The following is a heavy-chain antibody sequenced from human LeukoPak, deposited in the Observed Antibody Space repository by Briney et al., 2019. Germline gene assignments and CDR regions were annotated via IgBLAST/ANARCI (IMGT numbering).Heavy chain of an antibody. V-gene: IGHV5-51*01. D-gene: IGHD2-15*01. CDR2: IYPGDSDT. CDR3: ARSGGYNAFDI. Sequence: GEALKISCKGSGYRFTSYWIGWVRPMPGKGLEWMGIIYPGDSDTRYSPSFQGQVTISADKSISTAYLQWSSLNASDTVMYYCARSGGYNAFDIWGQGTMVTVSS. J-gene: IGHJ3*02. CDR1: GYRFTSYW.